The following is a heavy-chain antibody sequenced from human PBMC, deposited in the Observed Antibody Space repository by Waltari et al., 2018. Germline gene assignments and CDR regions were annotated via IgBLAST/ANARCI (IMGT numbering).Heavy chain of an antibody. CDR3: ARGASINLSSAFDP. J-gene: IGHJ5*01. V-gene: IGHV1-2*06. CDR2: INPNSGAS. CDR1: GYTFTAFY. D-gene: IGHD3-9*01. Sequence: QVQLVQSGAEVKKPGASVKVSCKASGYTFTAFYIHWVRPAPGQGLEWMGRINPNSGASNYAVKLQGRISLTRDMSLNTAFMELSRLTSDDTAVYYCARGASINLSSAFDPWGQGTLVTVSS.